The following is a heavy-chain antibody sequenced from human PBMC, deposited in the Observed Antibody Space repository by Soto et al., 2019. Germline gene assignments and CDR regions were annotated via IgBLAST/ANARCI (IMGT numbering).Heavy chain of an antibody. CDR3: ARDNWSDAFDI. CDR2: IYYSGST. J-gene: IGHJ3*02. V-gene: IGHV4-59*01. Sequence: SETLSLTCTVSGGSISSYYWSWIRQPPGKGLEWIGYIYYSGSTNYNPSLKSRVTISVDTSKNQFSLKLSSVTATDTAVYYCARDNWSDAFDIWGQGTMVTVSS. CDR1: GGSISSYY. D-gene: IGHD1-1*01.